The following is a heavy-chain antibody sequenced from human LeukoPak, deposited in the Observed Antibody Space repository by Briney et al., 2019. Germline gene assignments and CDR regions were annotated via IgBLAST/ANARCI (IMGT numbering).Heavy chain of an antibody. Sequence: ASVKVSCKXSGYTFTSYGISWVRQAPGQGLEWMGWISAYNGNTNYSQKLQGRVTMTTDTSTSTAYMELRSLRSDDTAVYYCARGLGGTENYYYDSSGYYFEDYWGQGTLVTVSS. CDR2: ISAYNGNT. D-gene: IGHD3-22*01. V-gene: IGHV1-18*01. CDR1: GYTFTSYG. J-gene: IGHJ4*02. CDR3: ARGLGGTENYYYDSSGYYFEDY.